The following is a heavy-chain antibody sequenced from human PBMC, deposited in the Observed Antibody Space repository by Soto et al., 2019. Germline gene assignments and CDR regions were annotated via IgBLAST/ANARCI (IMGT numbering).Heavy chain of an antibody. D-gene: IGHD3-3*01. J-gene: IGHJ6*02. CDR2: IYYSGST. CDR3: ARDERGGSPPYYYYYGMDV. CDR1: GGSVSSGGYY. V-gene: IGHV4-31*03. Sequence: PSETLSLTCTVSGGSVSSGGYYWSWIRQHPGKGLEWIGYIYYSGSTYYNPSLKSRVTISVDTSKNQFSLKLSSVTAADTAVYYCARDERGGSPPYYYYYGMDVWGQGTMVTVSS.